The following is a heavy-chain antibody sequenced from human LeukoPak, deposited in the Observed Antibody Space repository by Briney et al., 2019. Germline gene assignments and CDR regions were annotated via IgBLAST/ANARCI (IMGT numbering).Heavy chain of an antibody. J-gene: IGHJ4*02. CDR1: GFTFSDYY. CDR3: ARGPFITGTTNVDY. CDR2: ISSSSSYT. Sequence: GGSLRLSCAASGFTFSDYYMSWIRQAPGKGLEWVSYISSSSSYTNYADSVKGRFTISRDNAKNSLYLQMNSLRAEDTAVYYCARGPFITGTTNVDYWGQGTLVTVSS. D-gene: IGHD1-20*01. V-gene: IGHV3-11*06.